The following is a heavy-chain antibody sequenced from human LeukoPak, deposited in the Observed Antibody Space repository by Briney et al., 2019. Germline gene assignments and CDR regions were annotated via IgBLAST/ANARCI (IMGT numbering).Heavy chain of an antibody. CDR1: GFTFSDYY. D-gene: IGHD2-2*01. CDR3: ARALIVVVPAASHDAFDI. J-gene: IGHJ3*02. Sequence: GGSLRLSCAASGFTFSDYYMSWIRQAPGKGLEWVSYISSSGSTIYYADSVKGRFTISRDNAKNSLYLQMNSLRAEDTAVYYCARALIVVVPAASHDAFDIWGQGTMVTVSS. V-gene: IGHV3-11*04. CDR2: ISSSGSTI.